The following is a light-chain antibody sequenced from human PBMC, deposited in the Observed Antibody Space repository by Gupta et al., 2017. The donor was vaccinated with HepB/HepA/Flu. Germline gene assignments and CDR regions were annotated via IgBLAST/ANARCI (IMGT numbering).Light chain of an antibody. CDR3: QTYYSSPNN. J-gene: IGKJ5*01. CDR2: WAS. Sequence: DIVMNQSPDSLAVSLGERATINCKSSQTILNRSNNENHVAGYQQKAGQPPKLRSYWASTRESGVPDRCSGSGSGTDCTLTISSLQAEDVALSYCQTYYSSPNNLGQGTQLE. V-gene: IGKV4-1*01. CDR1: QTILNRSNNENH.